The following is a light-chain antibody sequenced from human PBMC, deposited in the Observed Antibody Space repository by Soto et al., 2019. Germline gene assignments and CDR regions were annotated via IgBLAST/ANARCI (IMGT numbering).Light chain of an antibody. J-gene: IGLJ1*01. Sequence: QSALTQHASVSGAPGQSITFSCTGSSSDIGVYNYVSWYQQRPGEAPKLMIFEVNNRPSGVSNRFSGSKSGNTASLTISGLQAEDEADYYCCSYTTSNTYVLGTGTKLTVL. V-gene: IGLV2-14*01. CDR2: EVN. CDR1: SSDIGVYNY. CDR3: CSYTTSNTYV.